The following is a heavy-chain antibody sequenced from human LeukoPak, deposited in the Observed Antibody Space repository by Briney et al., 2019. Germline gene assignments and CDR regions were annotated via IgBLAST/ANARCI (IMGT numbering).Heavy chain of an antibody. CDR3: ARVSGSGFDY. D-gene: IGHD6-19*01. J-gene: IGHJ4*02. V-gene: IGHV3-7*01. Sequence: GGSLRLSCAASGFTLSSYWMSWVRQAPGKGLEWVANIKQDGSEKYYVDSVKGRFTISRDNAKNSLYLQMNSLRAEDTAVYYCARVSGSGFDYWGQGTLVTVSS. CDR1: GFTLSSYW. CDR2: IKQDGSEK.